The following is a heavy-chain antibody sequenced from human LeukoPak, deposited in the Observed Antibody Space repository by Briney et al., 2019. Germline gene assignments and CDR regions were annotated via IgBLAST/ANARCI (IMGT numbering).Heavy chain of an antibody. CDR2: ISSSGSPI. D-gene: IGHD6-25*01. V-gene: IGHV3-11*01. CDR1: GFTFSDYY. J-gene: IGHJ5*01. CDR3: AKNGYNSGWYDS. Sequence: GGSLRLSCATSGFTFSDYYMSWIRQAPGKGLEWVSYISSSGSPIYYADSVKGRFTISRDNAKNSLFLQMNSLRAEDTALYYCAKNGYNSGWYDSWGQGILVTVSS.